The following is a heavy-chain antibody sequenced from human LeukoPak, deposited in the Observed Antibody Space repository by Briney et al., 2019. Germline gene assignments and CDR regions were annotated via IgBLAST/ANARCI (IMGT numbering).Heavy chain of an antibody. CDR3: AKDGGEVRGVMPHSQYYHH. D-gene: IGHD3-10*01. Sequence: PSGTLSLTCAISGGSISSSYWWSWVRQPPGKGLEWIGEVFHSGRTNYNPSLKSRVTISVDEPKNQFSLKVTSVTAADTAVYYCAKDGGEVRGVMPHSQYYHHWGPGTLVTVSS. CDR2: VFHSGRT. V-gene: IGHV4-4*02. J-gene: IGHJ1*01. CDR1: GGSISSSYW.